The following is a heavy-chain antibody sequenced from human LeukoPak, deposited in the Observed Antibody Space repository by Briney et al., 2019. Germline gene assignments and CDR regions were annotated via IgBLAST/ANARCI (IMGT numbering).Heavy chain of an antibody. CDR1: GYTFTSYG. V-gene: IGHV1-18*01. D-gene: IGHD3-22*01. CDR2: ISAYNGNT. Sequence: ASVKVSCKASGYTFTSYGISWVRQAPGQGLEWMGWISAYNGNTNYAQRLQGRVTMTTDTSTSTAYMELRSLRSDDTAVYYCARDWQTYYDSSGYDNWFDPWGQGTLVTVSS. J-gene: IGHJ5*02. CDR3: ARDWQTYYDSSGYDNWFDP.